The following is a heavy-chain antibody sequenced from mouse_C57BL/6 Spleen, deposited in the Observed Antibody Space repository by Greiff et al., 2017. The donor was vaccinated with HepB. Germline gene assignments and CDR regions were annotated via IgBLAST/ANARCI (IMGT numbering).Heavy chain of an antibody. CDR1: GYTFTSYW. Sequence: QVQLQQSGAELVKPGASVKLSCKASGYTFTSYWMQWVKQRPGQGLEWIGEIDPSDSYTNYNQKFKGKATLTVDTSSSTAYMQLSSLTSEDSAVYYCARVGVMDGYWGQGTLVTVSA. D-gene: IGHD2-3*01. V-gene: IGHV1-50*01. CDR2: IDPSDSYT. CDR3: ARVGVMDGY. J-gene: IGHJ3*02.